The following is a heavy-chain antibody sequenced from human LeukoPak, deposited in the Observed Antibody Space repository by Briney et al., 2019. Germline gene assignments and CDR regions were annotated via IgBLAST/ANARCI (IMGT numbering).Heavy chain of an antibody. D-gene: IGHD1-26*01. CDR3: ARGLVGAAFDY. J-gene: IGHJ4*02. CDR2: MSSSRDYV. V-gene: IGHV3-21*01. CDR1: GFTFNAYT. Sequence: GGSLRLSCGASGFTFNAYTMHWVRQVPGKGLEWVSSMSSSRDYVFYADSVKGRFTIFRDNANQSLDLEMSSLRGEDTAIYYCARGLVGAAFDYWGRGALVTVSS.